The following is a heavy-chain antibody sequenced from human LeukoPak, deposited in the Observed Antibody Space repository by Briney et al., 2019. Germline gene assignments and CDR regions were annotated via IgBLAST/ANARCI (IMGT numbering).Heavy chain of an antibody. CDR1: GGSISSYY. D-gene: IGHD3-22*01. V-gene: IGHV4-59*01. CDR3: ARGSSSYYDSSGHPFDY. J-gene: IGHJ4*02. Sequence: SETLSLTCTVSGGSISSYYWSWIRQPPGKGLEWIGYIYYSGYTNYNPSLKSRVTISIDTSKNQFSLKLSSVTAADTAVYYCARGSSSYYDSSGHPFDYWGQGTLVTVSS. CDR2: IYYSGYT.